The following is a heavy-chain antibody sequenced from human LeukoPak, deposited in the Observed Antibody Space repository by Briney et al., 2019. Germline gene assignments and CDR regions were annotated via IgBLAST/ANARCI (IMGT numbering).Heavy chain of an antibody. V-gene: IGHV4-61*02. CDR1: GGSISSGSYC. CDR2: IYTSGST. D-gene: IGHD3-22*01. Sequence: SETLSLTCTVSGGSISSGSYCWSWIRQPAGKGLEWIGRIYTSGSTNYNPSLKSRVTISVDTSKNQFSLKLSSVTAADTAVYYCARFSYDSSGYYFDYWGQGTLVTVSS. CDR3: ARFSYDSSGYYFDY. J-gene: IGHJ4*02.